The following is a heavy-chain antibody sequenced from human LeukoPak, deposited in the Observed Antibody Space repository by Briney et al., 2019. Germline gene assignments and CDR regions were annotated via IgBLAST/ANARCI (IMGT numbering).Heavy chain of an antibody. CDR2: IYHSGST. CDR1: GYSISSGYY. D-gene: IGHD2-2*01. CDR3: AREKQRVVPGDAFDI. J-gene: IGHJ3*02. V-gene: IGHV4-38-2*02. Sequence: SETLSLTCTVSGYSISSGYYWGWIRQPPGKRLEWIGSIYHSGSTYYNPSLKSRVTISVDTSKNQFSLKLSSVTAADTAVYYCAREKQRVVPGDAFDIWGQGTMVTVSS.